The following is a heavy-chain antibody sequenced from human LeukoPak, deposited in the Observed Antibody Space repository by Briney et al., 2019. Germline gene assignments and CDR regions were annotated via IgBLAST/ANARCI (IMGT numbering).Heavy chain of an antibody. D-gene: IGHD3-9*01. V-gene: IGHV4-59*08. CDR2: IYYSGST. Sequence: PSETLSLTCTVSGGSISSYYWSWIRQPAGKGLEWIGSIYYSGSTYYNPSLKSRVTISVDTSKNQFSLKLSSVTAADTAVYYCARQYSDILTGYHRGELYWYFDLWGRGTLVTVSS. CDR3: ARQYSDILTGYHRGELYWYFDL. CDR1: GGSISSYY. J-gene: IGHJ2*01.